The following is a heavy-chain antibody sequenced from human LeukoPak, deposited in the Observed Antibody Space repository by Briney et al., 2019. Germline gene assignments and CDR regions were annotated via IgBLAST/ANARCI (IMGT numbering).Heavy chain of an antibody. J-gene: IGHJ5*02. CDR3: ARSGDCTRGSATCYNNWLDP. V-gene: IGHV3-23*01. D-gene: IGHD2-8*02. CDR1: GFTFSNYA. Sequence: PGGSLRLSCAASGFTFSNYAMSWVRQAPGKGVEWVSSITGSVGNTYYADSVKGRFTISRDNSKNMVFMQMNSLRAEDTAVYFCARSGDCTRGSATCYNNWLDPWGQGTLVSVS. CDR2: ITGSVGNT.